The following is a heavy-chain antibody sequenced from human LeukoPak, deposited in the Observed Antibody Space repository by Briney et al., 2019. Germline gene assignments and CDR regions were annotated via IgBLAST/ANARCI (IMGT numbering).Heavy chain of an antibody. CDR1: GDSISDSDYY. J-gene: IGHJ4*02. V-gene: IGHV4-39*01. D-gene: IGHD4-17*01. Sequence: SETLSLTCTVSGDSISDSDYYWGWIRQPPGKGLEWIGSIYYTGSTYYNPSLKSRLTISVDTSNNQFSLKLNSVTAADTAIYYCARLRAYFPYGDYAYYFDYWGQGTLVTVSS. CDR2: IYYTGST. CDR3: ARLRAYFPYGDYAYYFDY.